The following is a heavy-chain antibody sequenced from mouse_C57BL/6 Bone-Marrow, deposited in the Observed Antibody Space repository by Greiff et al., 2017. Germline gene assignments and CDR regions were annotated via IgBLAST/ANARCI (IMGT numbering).Heavy chain of an antibody. CDR1: GYAFTNYL. CDR3: AADGQGYAMDY. V-gene: IGHV1-54*01. D-gene: IGHD2-3*01. J-gene: IGHJ4*01. CDR2: INPGSGGT. Sequence: QVQLQQSGAELVRPGTSVKVSCKASGYAFTNYLIEWVKQRHGQSLEWIGVINPGSGGTNYNEKFKGKATLTADKSSSPAYMQLSSLTSEDSAVYFCAADGQGYAMDYWGQGPSVTVSS.